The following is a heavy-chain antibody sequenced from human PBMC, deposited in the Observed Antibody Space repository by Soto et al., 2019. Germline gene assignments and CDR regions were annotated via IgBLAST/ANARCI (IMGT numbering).Heavy chain of an antibody. CDR2: INQDGSEK. V-gene: IGHV3-7*03. CDR3: AKGDSCSSASCYPNWFDP. J-gene: IGHJ5*02. CDR1: GFTLSRYW. D-gene: IGHD2-2*01. Sequence: GGSPRPSCSAPGFTLSRYWMSWVRPAPGEGLEWVANINQDGSEKYSVDSVKGRFTISRDNSKNTLYLQMNSLRAEDTAVYYCAKGDSCSSASCYPNWFDPWGQGTLVTVSS.